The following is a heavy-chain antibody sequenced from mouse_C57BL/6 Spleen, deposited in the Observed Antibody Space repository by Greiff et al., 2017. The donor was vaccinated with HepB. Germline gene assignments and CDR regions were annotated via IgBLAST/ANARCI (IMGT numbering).Heavy chain of an antibody. CDR2: ISYSGST. J-gene: IGHJ2*01. D-gene: IGHD1-1*01. CDR1: GYSITSDY. V-gene: IGHV3-8*01. Sequence: EVMLVESGPGLAKPSQTLSLTCSVTGYSITSDYWNWIRKFPGNKLEYMGYISYSGSTYYNPSLKSRISITRDTSKNQYYLQLNSVTTEDTATYYCARSPYYGSSLYYFDYWGQGTTLTVSS. CDR3: ARSPYYGSSLYYFDY.